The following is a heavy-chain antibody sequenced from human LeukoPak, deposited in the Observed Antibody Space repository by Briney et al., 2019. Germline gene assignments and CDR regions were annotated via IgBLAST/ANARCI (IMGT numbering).Heavy chain of an antibody. CDR2: IRSKANHYAT. J-gene: IGHJ4*02. Sequence: PGGSLRLSCAASGFTFSGSAMHWVRQASGKGLEWVGRIRSKANHYATAYAASVKGRFTVSRDDSKNTAYLQMNSLKTEDTAVYYCTRASPDYTQGVFDYWGQGTLVTVSS. D-gene: IGHD4-11*01. CDR3: TRASPDYTQGVFDY. CDR1: GFTFSGSA. V-gene: IGHV3-73*01.